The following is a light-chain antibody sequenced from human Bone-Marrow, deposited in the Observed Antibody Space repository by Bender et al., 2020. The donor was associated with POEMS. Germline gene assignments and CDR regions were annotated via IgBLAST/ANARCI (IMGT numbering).Light chain of an antibody. V-gene: IGLV1-44*01. CDR1: SSNIGTNP. J-gene: IGLJ3*02. CDR2: INN. Sequence: QPVLTQPPSASGTPGQTVTISCSGSSSNIGTNPVNWYQQLPGTAPKLLIYINNQRPSGVPDRFSGSKSGTSASLAISGLQSEDEADYYCAAWEDSLNGWVFGGGTKLTVL. CDR3: AAWEDSLNGWV.